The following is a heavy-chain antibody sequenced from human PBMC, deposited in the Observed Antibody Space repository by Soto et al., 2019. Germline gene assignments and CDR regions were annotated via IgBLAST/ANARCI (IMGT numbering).Heavy chain of an antibody. CDR1: GYSFTSYW. CDR3: ARTSMTIFGVVRGAFDI. D-gene: IGHD3-3*01. CDR2: IDPSDSYT. Sequence: GESLKISCKGSGYSFTSYWISWVRQMPGKGLEWMGRIDPSDSYTNYSPSFQGHVTISADKSISTAYLQWSSLKASDTAMYYCARTSMTIFGVVRGAFDIWGQGTMVTVSS. J-gene: IGHJ3*02. V-gene: IGHV5-10-1*01.